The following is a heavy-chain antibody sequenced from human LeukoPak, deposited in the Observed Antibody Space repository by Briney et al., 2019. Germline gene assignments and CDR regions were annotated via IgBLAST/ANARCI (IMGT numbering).Heavy chain of an antibody. Sequence: SETLSLTSTVAGGSISSYYCSWIRQPPGKGLEWIGYIYSSGSTNYNPSLKSRVTISVDTSKNQFSLKLSSVTAADTAVYYCARYVTGTTFVSWFDPWGQGTLVTVSS. CDR2: IYSSGST. CDR1: GGSISSYY. J-gene: IGHJ5*02. D-gene: IGHD1-20*01. V-gene: IGHV4-4*09. CDR3: ARYVTGTTFVSWFDP.